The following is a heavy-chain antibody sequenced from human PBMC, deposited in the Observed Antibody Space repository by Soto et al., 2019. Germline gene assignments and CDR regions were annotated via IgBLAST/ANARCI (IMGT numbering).Heavy chain of an antibody. CDR2: ISAYNGNT. CDR1: GYTFTSYG. J-gene: IGHJ4*02. V-gene: IGHV1-18*04. D-gene: IGHD2-15*01. Sequence: ASVKVSCKASGYTFTSYGISWVRQAPGQGLEWMGWISAYNGNTNYAQKLQGRVTMTTDTSTSTAYMELRSLRSDDTAVYYCARWSGKRSVVVAATNFDYWGQGTLVTVSS. CDR3: ARWSGKRSVVVAATNFDY.